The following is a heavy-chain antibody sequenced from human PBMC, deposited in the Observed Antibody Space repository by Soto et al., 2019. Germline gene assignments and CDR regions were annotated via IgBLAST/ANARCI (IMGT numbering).Heavy chain of an antibody. Sequence: QVQLVQSGAEEKKPGASVKVSCKASGYTFTSYAMHWVRQAPGQRLEWMGWINAGNGNTKYSQKFQGRVTITRDTSASTSYMGLSSLRSEDTAVFYCGSEFYGGEFDYWGQGTLVTVSS. J-gene: IGHJ4*02. CDR2: INAGNGNT. V-gene: IGHV1-3*05. CDR1: GYTFTSYA. CDR3: GSEFYGGEFDY. D-gene: IGHD4-17*01.